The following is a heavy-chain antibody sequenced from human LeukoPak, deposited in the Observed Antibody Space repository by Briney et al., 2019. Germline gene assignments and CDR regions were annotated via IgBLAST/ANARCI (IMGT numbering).Heavy chain of an antibody. Sequence: SQTLSLTCTVSGGSITSGDYYWSWIRQPPGKGLEWIAYMYYSGSTYYNPSLKSRVTMSADTSKNQFSLHLRSVTAADTAVYYCVRIYHDILTVSYQVEFWGQGTLVTVSS. V-gene: IGHV4-30-4*01. D-gene: IGHD3-9*01. CDR1: GGSITSGDYY. CDR2: MYYSGST. J-gene: IGHJ4*02. CDR3: VRIYHDILTVSYQVEF.